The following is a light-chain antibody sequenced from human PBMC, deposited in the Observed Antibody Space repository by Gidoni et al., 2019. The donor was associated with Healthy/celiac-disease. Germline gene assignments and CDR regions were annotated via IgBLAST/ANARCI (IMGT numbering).Light chain of an antibody. CDR3: QQYGSLVT. J-gene: IGKJ4*01. V-gene: IGKV3-20*01. Sequence: EIVLTQSPGTRSLSPGARATLACRASQSVSNGYLAWYQQKPGQAPRLLVYGAYGASTRATGIPDRFSGSGSRTDFTLTISRLEPEDAAVYYCQQYGSLVTFGGXTKVEIK. CDR1: QSVSNGY. CDR2: GAYGAS.